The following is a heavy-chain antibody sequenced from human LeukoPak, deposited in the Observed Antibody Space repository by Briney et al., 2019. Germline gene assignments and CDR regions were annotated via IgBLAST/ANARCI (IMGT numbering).Heavy chain of an antibody. CDR1: GFTLSSYG. D-gene: IGHD3-10*01. CDR3: AKDGRFGELFPYYFDY. CDR2: ISYDGSYK. Sequence: PGRSLRLSCAASGFTLSSYGMHWVRQAPGKGLEWVAVISYDGSYKYHADSVKGRFTISRDNSKNTLYLQMNSLRAEDTAVYYCAKDGRFGELFPYYFDYWGQEPWSPSPQ. V-gene: IGHV3-30*18. J-gene: IGHJ4*01.